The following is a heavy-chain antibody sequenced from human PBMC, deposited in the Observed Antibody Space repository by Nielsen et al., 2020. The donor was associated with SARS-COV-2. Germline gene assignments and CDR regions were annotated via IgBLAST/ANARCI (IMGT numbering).Heavy chain of an antibody. V-gene: IGHV3-20*01. CDR3: ARDRPYCSSNSCEPWFDP. J-gene: IGHJ5*02. CDR1: GFTFDDYG. CDR2: INWNGGST. D-gene: IGHD2-2*01. Sequence: GESLKISCAASGFTFDDYGMSWVRQAPGKGLEWVSGINWNGGSTGYADSVKGRFTISRDNAKNSLYLQMNSLRAEDTALYHCARDRPYCSSNSCEPWFDPWGQGTLVTVSS.